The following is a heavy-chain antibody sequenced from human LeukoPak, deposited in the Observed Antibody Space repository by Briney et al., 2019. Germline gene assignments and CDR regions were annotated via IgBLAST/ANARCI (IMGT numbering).Heavy chain of an antibody. J-gene: IGHJ4*02. CDR2: ISSSSSTI. Sequence: GGSLRLSCAASRFTFSSYSMNWVRQAPGKGLEWVSSISSSSSTIYYADPVKGRFTISRDNAKNTLYLQMNSLRAEDTAVYYCARDWFHAIDYWGQGTLVTVSS. V-gene: IGHV3-48*01. CDR1: RFTFSSYS. CDR3: ARDWFHAIDY. D-gene: IGHD2/OR15-2a*01.